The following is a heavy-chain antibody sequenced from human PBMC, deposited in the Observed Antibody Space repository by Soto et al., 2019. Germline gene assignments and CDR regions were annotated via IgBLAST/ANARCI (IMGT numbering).Heavy chain of an antibody. CDR1: GSTVSNND. CDR3: ASDDRSNYMIFYYMAV. CDR2: LYTGGST. J-gene: IGHJ6*03. Sequence: PGGSLRLSCAASGSTVSNNDMSWVRQAPWKGLEWVSILYTGGSTYYADSVKGRFTISRDNSKNTLYLQMNSLRAEDTAVYYCASDDRSNYMIFYYMAVWGKGTTVTVSS. D-gene: IGHD4-4*01. V-gene: IGHV3-66*01.